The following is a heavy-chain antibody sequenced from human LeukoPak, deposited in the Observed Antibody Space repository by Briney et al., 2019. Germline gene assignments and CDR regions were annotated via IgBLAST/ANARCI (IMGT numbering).Heavy chain of an antibody. D-gene: IGHD5-18*01. CDR1: GGSISSYY. CDR2: IYTSGST. Sequence: PSETLSLTCTVSGGSISSYYWSWIRQPAGKGLEWIGHIYTSGSTNYNPPFKSRSRVTMSIDTSKNQFSLKLSSVTAADTAVYYCARGRSGYSHLDAFDIWGQGTMVTVSS. V-gene: IGHV4-4*07. J-gene: IGHJ3*02. CDR3: ARGRSGYSHLDAFDI.